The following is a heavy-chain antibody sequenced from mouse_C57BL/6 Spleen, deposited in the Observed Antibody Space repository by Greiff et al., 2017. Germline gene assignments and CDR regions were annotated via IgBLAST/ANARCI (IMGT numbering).Heavy chain of an antibody. Sequence: QVQLQQPGAELVKPGASVKLSCKASGYTFTSYWMQWVKQRPGQGLEWIGAIDPSDSYTNYNQKFKGKATLTVYTSSSTADMQLSSLTSEDSAVYYCARVGESAYWGQGTLVTVSA. CDR2: IDPSDSYT. CDR1: GYTFTSYW. V-gene: IGHV1-50*01. CDR3: ARVGESAY. J-gene: IGHJ3*01.